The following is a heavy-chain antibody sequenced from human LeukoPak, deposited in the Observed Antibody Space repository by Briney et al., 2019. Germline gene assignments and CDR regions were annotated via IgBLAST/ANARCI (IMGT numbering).Heavy chain of an antibody. V-gene: IGHV4-4*07. D-gene: IGHD1-26*01. Sequence: PSETLSLTCTVSGGSISSKYWSWIRQPAGKGLEWIGRIYSSGRTNYNPALKSRVSMSVDRSTNQFSLKLSSVTAADTAIYYCARDHVGVTYEYYYYYMDVWGKGTTVTVSS. CDR3: ARDHVGVTYEYYYYYMDV. J-gene: IGHJ6*03. CDR2: IYSSGRT. CDR1: GGSISSKY.